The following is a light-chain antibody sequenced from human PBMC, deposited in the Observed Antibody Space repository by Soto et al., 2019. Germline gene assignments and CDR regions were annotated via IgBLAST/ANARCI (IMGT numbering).Light chain of an antibody. CDR3: QHYHSFPVT. Sequence: IEVSQTQKTLSGSVGDRVTITCRASQTISSWLDWYQQKPGKAPKLMIYKASTLQRGVPSRFSGSGRGAEFPLTIRNLHHDDSPNYYFQHYHSFPVTFGRGTKVDIK. V-gene: IGKV1-5*03. CDR1: QTISSW. J-gene: IGKJ1*01. CDR2: KAS.